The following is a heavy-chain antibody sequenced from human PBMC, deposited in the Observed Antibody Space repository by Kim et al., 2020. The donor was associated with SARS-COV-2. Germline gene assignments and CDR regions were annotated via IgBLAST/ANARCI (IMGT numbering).Heavy chain of an antibody. V-gene: IGHV4-39*01. CDR2: VYYTGRT. Sequence: SETLSLTCTVSGGSTRNSNYFWGWIRQPPGKCLEWIANVYYTGRTDYNPSLMSRVTIFLDTSGNHFSLRLNSVTAADTAVYYCARQNLFDAFDIWGQGT. J-gene: IGHJ3*02. CDR3: ARQNLFDAFDI. CDR1: GGSTRNSNYF.